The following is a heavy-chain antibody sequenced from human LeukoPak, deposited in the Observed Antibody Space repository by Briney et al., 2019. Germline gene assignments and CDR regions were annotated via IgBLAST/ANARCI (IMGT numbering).Heavy chain of an antibody. D-gene: IGHD3-22*01. V-gene: IGHV3-53*01. CDR3: ARDYYDSSGWAFDI. CDR2: IYSGGST. Sequence: PGGSLRLSCAASGFTVSSNYMSWVRQAPWKGLDGVSVIYSGGSTYYTDSVKCRFTISRDKCKNTLYLQMNSLRAEETAVYYCARDYYDSSGWAFDIWGQGTMVTVSS. J-gene: IGHJ3*02. CDR1: GFTVSSNY.